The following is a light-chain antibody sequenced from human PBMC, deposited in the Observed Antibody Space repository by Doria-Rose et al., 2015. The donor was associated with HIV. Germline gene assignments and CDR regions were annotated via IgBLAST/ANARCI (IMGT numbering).Light chain of an antibody. CDR2: DGS. J-gene: IGKJ1*01. CDR1: QRFSSTY. V-gene: IGKV3-20*01. CDR3: HQYGTSWT. Sequence: EIVLTQPPGTLSLSPGERATLSCKASQRFSSTYLAWYQQKPGQAPSLLIYDGSTRATGIPDRFRASGSGTDFALTINRLEPEDFALYYCHQYGTSWTFGQGTKVEV.